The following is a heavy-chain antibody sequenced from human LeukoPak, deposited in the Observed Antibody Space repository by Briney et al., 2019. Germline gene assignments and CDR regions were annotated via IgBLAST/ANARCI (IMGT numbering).Heavy chain of an antibody. V-gene: IGHV4-61*01. D-gene: IGHD4-17*01. CDR3: ARSVRTVTTATDYFDY. J-gene: IGHJ4*02. CDR1: GGSVSSGSYY. Sequence: SETLSPTCTVSGGSVSSGSYYWSWIRQPPGKGLEWIGYIYYSGSTNYNPSLKSRVTISVDTSKNQFSLKLSSVTAADTAVYYCARSVRTVTTATDYFDYWGQGTLVTVSS. CDR2: IYYSGST.